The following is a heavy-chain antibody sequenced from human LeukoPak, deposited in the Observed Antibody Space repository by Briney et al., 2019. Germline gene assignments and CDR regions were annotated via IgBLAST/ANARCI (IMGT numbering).Heavy chain of an antibody. CDR1: GYTFTGYY. D-gene: IGHD3-10*01. J-gene: IGHJ4*02. CDR3: ARGPEDGSGSYYVY. V-gene: IGHV1-2*02. CDR2: INPNSGGT. Sequence: ASVKVSCKASGYTFTGYYIHWVRQAPGQGLEWMGWINPNSGGTNYAQKFQGRVTMTRDTSISTAYMELSRLRSDDTAVYYCARGPEDGSGSYYVYWGQGTLVTVSS.